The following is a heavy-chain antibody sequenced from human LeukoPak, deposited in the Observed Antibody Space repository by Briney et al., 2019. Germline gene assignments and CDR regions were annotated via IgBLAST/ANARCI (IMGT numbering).Heavy chain of an antibody. CDR1: GYTLTELS. J-gene: IGHJ6*03. Sequence: SVKVSCKVSGYTLTELSMHWVRQAPGKGLEWMGGIIPIFGTANYAQKFQGRVTITADKSTSTAYMELSSLRSEDTAVYYCASPPVPQAAAITPGYFYYYMDVWGKGTTVTVSS. V-gene: IGHV1-69*06. CDR3: ASPPVPQAAAITPGYFYYYMDV. CDR2: IIPIFGTA. D-gene: IGHD6-13*01.